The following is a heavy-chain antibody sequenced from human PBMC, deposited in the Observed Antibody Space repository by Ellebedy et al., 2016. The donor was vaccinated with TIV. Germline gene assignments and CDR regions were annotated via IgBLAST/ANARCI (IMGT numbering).Heavy chain of an antibody. CDR1: GFTFSSHG. V-gene: IGHV3-33*01. CDR3: AREQQLGTIDY. J-gene: IGHJ4*02. Sequence: GESLKIPCAASGFTFSSHGMQWVRQAPGKGLEWVAVIWDDGSKKKYADSVKGRFTISRDNSKNTLYLQMNSLRAEDTAVYYCAREQQLGTIDYWGQGTLVTVSS. CDR2: IWDDGSKK. D-gene: IGHD6-13*01.